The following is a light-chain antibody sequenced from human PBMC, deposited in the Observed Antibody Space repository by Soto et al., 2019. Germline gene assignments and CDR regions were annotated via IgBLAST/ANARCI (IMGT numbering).Light chain of an antibody. J-gene: IGKJ1*01. V-gene: IGKV3-11*01. Sequence: EVVLTRSPPTLSLSPGERATLSCRASQSVSSYLAWYQQKPGQAPRLLIYDASNRATGIPARFSGSGSGTDFTLTISSLEPEDFAVYYCQQRSNWLWTFGQGTKVDIK. CDR2: DAS. CDR3: QQRSNWLWT. CDR1: QSVSSY.